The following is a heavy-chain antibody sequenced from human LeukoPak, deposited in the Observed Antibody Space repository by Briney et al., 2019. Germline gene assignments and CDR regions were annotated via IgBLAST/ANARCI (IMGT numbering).Heavy chain of an antibody. V-gene: IGHV3-21*01. CDR3: TRGGDYGDPTY. CDR1: GFSFSSYP. CDR2: ISSGNSYI. D-gene: IGHD4-17*01. Sequence: GGSLRLSCVGTGFSFSSYPMNWVRQAPGKGLEWVSSISSGNSYIHYADSVKGRFTISRDNAKNSLYLQMNSLRVEDTGVYYCTRGGDYGDPTYWGQGTLVTVSS. J-gene: IGHJ4*02.